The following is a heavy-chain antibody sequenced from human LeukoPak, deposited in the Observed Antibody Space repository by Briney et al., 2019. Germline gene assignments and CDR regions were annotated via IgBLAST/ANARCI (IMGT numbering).Heavy chain of an antibody. CDR2: ISYDGRNK. V-gene: IGHV3-30*18. CDR1: GFSFSSYG. Sequence: GGSLRLSCAASGFSFSSYGMHWVRQAPGKGLEWVAVISYDGRNKYYADSVKGRFTISRDNSKNTLYLQMNSLRAEDTAVYYCAKIAGTVTYPGYWGQGTLVTVSS. J-gene: IGHJ4*02. D-gene: IGHD4-17*01. CDR3: AKIAGTVTYPGY.